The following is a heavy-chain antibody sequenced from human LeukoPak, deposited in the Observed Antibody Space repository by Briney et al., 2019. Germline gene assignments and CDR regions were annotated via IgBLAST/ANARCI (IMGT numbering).Heavy chain of an antibody. Sequence: SQTLSLTCTVSGGSISSGGYYWSWIRQPPGKGLEWIGEINHSGSTNYNPSLKSRVTISVDTSKNQFSLKLSSVTAADTAVYYCARRARRYDYVWGSYKNWGQGTLVTVSS. V-gene: IGHV4-30-2*01. CDR3: ARRARRYDYVWGSYKN. J-gene: IGHJ4*02. D-gene: IGHD3-16*01. CDR1: GGSISSGGYY. CDR2: INHSGST.